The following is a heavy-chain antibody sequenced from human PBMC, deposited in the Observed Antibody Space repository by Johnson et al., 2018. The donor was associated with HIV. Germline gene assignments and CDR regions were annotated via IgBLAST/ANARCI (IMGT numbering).Heavy chain of an antibody. Sequence: VQLVESGGGVFQPGRSLRLSCAASGVTLSDYYMSWIRQAPGKGLEWISYISSGGSTKYYADSVKGRFTISRDNAKNSLYLQMNSLRAEDTAVYYCARGRPSGSHDAFDIWGQGTMVTVSS. CDR1: GVTLSDYY. CDR3: ARGRPSGSHDAFDI. J-gene: IGHJ3*02. V-gene: IGHV3-11*04. D-gene: IGHD3-22*01. CDR2: ISSGGSTK.